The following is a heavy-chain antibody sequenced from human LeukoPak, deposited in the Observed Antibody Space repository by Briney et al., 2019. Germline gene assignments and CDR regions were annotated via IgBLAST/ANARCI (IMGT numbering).Heavy chain of an antibody. J-gene: IGHJ5*02. CDR2: IYYSGST. V-gene: IGHV4-59*08. CDR3: ARQSSDYGDHVGWFDP. CDR1: GGSISSYY. D-gene: IGHD4-17*01. Sequence: SETLSLTCTVSGGSISSYYWSWIRQPPGKGLEWIGYIYYSGSTNYNPSLKSRVTISVDTSKNQFSLKLSSVTAADTAVYYCARQSSDYGDHVGWFDPWGQGTLVTVSS.